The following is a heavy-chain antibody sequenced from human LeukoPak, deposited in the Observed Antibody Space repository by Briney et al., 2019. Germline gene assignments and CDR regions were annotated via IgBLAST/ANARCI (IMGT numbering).Heavy chain of an antibody. CDR3: ARDRGLRWCPDY. Sequence: PGASVEVSCKASGYTFTSYGLSWVRQAPGQGLEWMGWISPYNGNTNYVQKLQGSVTMTTDTSTTTAYLELRSLRSDDTAVYYCARDRGLRWCPDYWGQGTLVTVSS. D-gene: IGHD4-23*01. V-gene: IGHV1-18*01. J-gene: IGHJ4*02. CDR2: ISPYNGNT. CDR1: GYTFTSYG.